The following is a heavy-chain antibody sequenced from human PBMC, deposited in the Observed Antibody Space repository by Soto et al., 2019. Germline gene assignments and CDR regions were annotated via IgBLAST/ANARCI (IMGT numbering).Heavy chain of an antibody. Sequence: GGSLRLSCAASGFTFTSYAMTWVRQAPGKGLEWVSTISGSGDSTYYADSVKGRFTIARDSSKNTLYIQMNSLGVEDTALYYCAKDNRDTAMADSFYYYSMDVWGRGTTVTVSS. D-gene: IGHD5-18*01. CDR2: ISGSGDST. J-gene: IGHJ6*02. V-gene: IGHV3-23*01. CDR1: GFTFTSYA. CDR3: AKDNRDTAMADSFYYYSMDV.